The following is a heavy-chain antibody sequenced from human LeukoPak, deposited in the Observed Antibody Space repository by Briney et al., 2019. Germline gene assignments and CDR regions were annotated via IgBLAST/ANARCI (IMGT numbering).Heavy chain of an antibody. J-gene: IGHJ4*02. CDR2: IYHSGST. Sequence: SETLSLTCTVSGGSISTYYWSWIRQPPGKGLEWIGYIYHSGSTKYNPSLKSRVTISVDTSKNQFSLKLSSVTAADTAVYYCARVPLSYCSGGSCYSMGPDYWGQGTLVTVSS. D-gene: IGHD2-15*01. CDR1: GGSISTYY. CDR3: ARVPLSYCSGGSCYSMGPDY. V-gene: IGHV4-59*01.